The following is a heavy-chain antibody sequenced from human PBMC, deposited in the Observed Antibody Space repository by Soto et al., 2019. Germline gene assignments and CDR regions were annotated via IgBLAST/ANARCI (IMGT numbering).Heavy chain of an antibody. Sequence: ASVKVSCKASGYTFTSYAMHWVRQAPGQRLEWMGWINAGNGNTKYSQKFQGRVTITRDTSASTAYMELSSLRSEDTAVYYCARSVSSWYEYYFDYWGQGTLVTV. J-gene: IGHJ4*02. CDR2: INAGNGNT. D-gene: IGHD6-13*01. CDR1: GYTFTSYA. V-gene: IGHV1-3*01. CDR3: ARSVSSWYEYYFDY.